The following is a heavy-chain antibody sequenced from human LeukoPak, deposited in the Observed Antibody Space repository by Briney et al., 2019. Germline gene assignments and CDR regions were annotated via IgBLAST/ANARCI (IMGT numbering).Heavy chain of an antibody. J-gene: IGHJ5*02. V-gene: IGHV3-7*01. Sequence: GGSLRLSCAGSGFTLNHHWMSWVRQAPGKGLEWVANIKHDGCETYYVDSLRGRFTVSRDNAKTSLHLPIERLSAEDTAGYLCARDPPAPGGCFDPWGQGTLVTVSS. CDR3: ARDPPAPGGCFDP. CDR2: IKHDGCET. D-gene: IGHD4-23*01. CDR1: GFTLNHHW.